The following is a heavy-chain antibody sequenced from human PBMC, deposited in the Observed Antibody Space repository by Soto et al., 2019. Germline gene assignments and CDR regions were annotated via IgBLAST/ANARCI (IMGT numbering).Heavy chain of an antibody. Sequence: VKVSCKASGYTFTSYAMHWVRQAPGQRLEWMGWMNPNSGNTGYAQKFQGRVTMTRNTSISTAYMELSSLRSEDTAVYYCARASRGVTYGLSYYYYMDVWGKGTTVTVSS. CDR3: ARASRGVTYGLSYYYYMDV. D-gene: IGHD3-3*01. J-gene: IGHJ6*03. V-gene: IGHV1-8*02. CDR2: MNPNSGNT. CDR1: GYTFTSYA.